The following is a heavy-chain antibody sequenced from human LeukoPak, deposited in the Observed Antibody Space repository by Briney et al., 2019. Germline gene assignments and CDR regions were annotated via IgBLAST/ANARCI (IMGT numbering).Heavy chain of an antibody. Sequence: SETLSLTCTVSGGSISSYYWSWIRQPPGKGLEWIGYFYSGSTSYNVSLKSRVTISVDTSKNQVSLKLSSVTAADTAVYYCARSDCTSGVCYSFDFWGQGTLVSVFS. D-gene: IGHD2-8*01. CDR3: ARSDCTSGVCYSFDF. J-gene: IGHJ4*02. CDR1: GGSISSYY. V-gene: IGHV4-59*08. CDR2: FYSGST.